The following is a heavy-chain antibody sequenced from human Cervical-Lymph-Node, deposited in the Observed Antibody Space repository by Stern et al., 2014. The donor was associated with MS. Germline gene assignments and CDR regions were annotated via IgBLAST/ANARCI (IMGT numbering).Heavy chain of an antibody. CDR2: NTPCFGTA. CDR3: ARVGLESVDP. Sequence: QAQLEQSGAAVKKPGSSVKVSCKASGGTFSSYAISWVRQAPGQGLEWMGGNTPCFGTANYAQKFQGRVTFTADESTSTAYMELSSLRSEDTAVYYCARVGLESVDPWGQGTLVTVSS. V-gene: IGHV1-69*01. J-gene: IGHJ5*02. CDR1: GGTFSSYA. D-gene: IGHD2-15*01.